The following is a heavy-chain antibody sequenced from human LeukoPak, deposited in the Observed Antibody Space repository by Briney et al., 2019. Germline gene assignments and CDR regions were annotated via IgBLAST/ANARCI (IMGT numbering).Heavy chain of an antibody. J-gene: IGHJ4*02. V-gene: IGHV4-39*01. CDR1: GGSISSSSYY. CDR2: IYYSGST. D-gene: IGHD6-13*01. Sequence: SETLSLTCTVSGGSISSSSYYWGWIRQPPGKGLEWIGSIYYSGSTYYNPSLKSRVTISVDTSKNQFSLKLSSVTAADTAVYYCARHLGRIAAAGTLRYYSDYWGQGTLVTVSS. CDR3: ARHLGRIAAAGTLRYYSDY.